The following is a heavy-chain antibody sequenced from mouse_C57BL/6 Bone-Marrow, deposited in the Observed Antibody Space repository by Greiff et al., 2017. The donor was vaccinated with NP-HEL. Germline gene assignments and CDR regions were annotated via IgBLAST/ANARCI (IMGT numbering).Heavy chain of an antibody. Sequence: VKLMESGAELVRPGTSVKVSCKASGYAFTNYLIEWVKQRPGQGLEWIGVINPGSGGTNYNEKFKGKATLTADKSSSTAYMQLSSLTSEDSAVYFCARSGTTVVAPYWYFDVWGTGTTVTVSS. CDR1: GYAFTNYL. D-gene: IGHD1-1*01. CDR3: ARSGTTVVAPYWYFDV. V-gene: IGHV1-54*01. J-gene: IGHJ1*03. CDR2: INPGSGGT.